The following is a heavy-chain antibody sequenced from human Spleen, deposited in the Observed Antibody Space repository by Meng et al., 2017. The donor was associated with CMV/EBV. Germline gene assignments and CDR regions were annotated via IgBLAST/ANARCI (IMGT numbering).Heavy chain of an antibody. CDR3: ARDYEGLGDV. J-gene: IGHJ6*02. Sequence: GESLKISCAVSGFTLSIYSMNWVRQAPGKGLEWVSSISSSRSYIYYADSVKGRFTISRENAKNSLYLQMNSLRVEDTAVYYCARDYEGLGDVWGQGTTVTVSS. CDR2: ISSSRSYI. CDR1: GFTLSIYS. V-gene: IGHV3-21*01. D-gene: IGHD3-3*01.